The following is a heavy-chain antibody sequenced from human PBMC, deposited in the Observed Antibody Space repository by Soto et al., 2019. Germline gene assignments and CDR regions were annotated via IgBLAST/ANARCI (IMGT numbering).Heavy chain of an antibody. V-gene: IGHV4-34*01. J-gene: IGHJ4*02. CDR2: INHNGLT. Sequence: QVQLQQWGAGLLKPSETLSLNCAVYGGSFSGYYWTWIRQPPGKGLEWIGEINHNGLTNYNPSLKSRVTISVDKSNTPFSLKLTSVTAADTAVYSCARERVVPSGPLYYFDYWGQGTLVTVSS. CDR1: GGSFSGYY. D-gene: IGHD3-22*01. CDR3: ARERVVPSGPLYYFDY.